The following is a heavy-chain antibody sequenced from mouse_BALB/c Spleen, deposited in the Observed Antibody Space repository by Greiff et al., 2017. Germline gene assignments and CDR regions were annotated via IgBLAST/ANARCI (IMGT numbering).Heavy chain of an antibody. Sequence: VQLQQSGPELVKPGASVKISCKASGYTFTDYNMHWVKQSHGKSLEWIGYIYPYNGGTGYNQKFKGKATLTADKSSSTAYMQLSSLTSEDSAVYFCARREDGVYYYAMDYWGQGTSVTVSA. V-gene: IGHV1S29*02. CDR1: GYTFTDYN. CDR3: ARREDGVYYYAMDY. D-gene: IGHD2-3*01. CDR2: IYPYNGGT. J-gene: IGHJ4*01.